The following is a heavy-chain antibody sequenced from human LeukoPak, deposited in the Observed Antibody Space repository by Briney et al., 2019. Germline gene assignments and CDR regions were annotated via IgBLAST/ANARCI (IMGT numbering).Heavy chain of an antibody. CDR1: GFTFSSYS. J-gene: IGHJ2*01. CDR3: ARGDTVAGNPQGNFDL. Sequence: SGGSLRLSCAASGFTFSSYSMNWVRQAPGKGLEWVSYISSSSSFIHYADSVKGRFTISRDNAKNSVYLQMNSLRDEDTAVYYCARGDTVAGNPQGNFDLWGRGTLVTVSS. D-gene: IGHD6-19*01. V-gene: IGHV3-21*05. CDR2: ISSSSSFI.